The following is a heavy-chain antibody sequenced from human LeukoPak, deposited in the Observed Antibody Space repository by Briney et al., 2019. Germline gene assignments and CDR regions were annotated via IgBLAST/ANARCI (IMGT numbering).Heavy chain of an antibody. CDR3: AKFQANYYDSSGYGCFDY. J-gene: IGHJ4*02. CDR2: ISGTGGST. CDR1: EFTFSRYA. Sequence: GGSLRLSCAASEFTFSRYAMSWVRQAPGKGLEWVSTISGTGGSTYYADSVKGRFTISRDNPKNSMYLQMNSLRAEDTAVYYCAKFQANYYDSSGYGCFDYWGQGTLVTVSS. V-gene: IGHV3-23*01. D-gene: IGHD3-22*01.